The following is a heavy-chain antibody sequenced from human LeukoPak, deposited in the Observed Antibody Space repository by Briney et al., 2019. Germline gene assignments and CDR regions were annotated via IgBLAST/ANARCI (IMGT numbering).Heavy chain of an antibody. V-gene: IGHV3-33*06. CDR2: IWYDGSNK. Sequence: GGSLRLFCAASGFTFSSYGMHWVRQAPGKGLEWVAVIWYDGSNKYYADSVKGRFTISRDNSKNTLYLQMNSLRAEDTAVYYCAKLAVAGTGDAFDIWGQGTMVTVSS. J-gene: IGHJ3*02. CDR1: GFTFSSYG. D-gene: IGHD6-19*01. CDR3: AKLAVAGTGDAFDI.